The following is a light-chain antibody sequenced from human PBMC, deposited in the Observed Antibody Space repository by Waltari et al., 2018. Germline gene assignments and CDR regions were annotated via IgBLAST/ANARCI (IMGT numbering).Light chain of an antibody. CDR1: QSVLLSSNNKNY. J-gene: IGKJ4*01. CDR3: LQYLSYPLT. CDR2: CVS. Sequence: DIVLTQYPDSLAVSLGERATLHCKSSQSVLLSSNNKNYLAWFQEKPGQPPKVLVYCVSDRESVVPYQVRDRASATDFVLTSSSLQSVDGSVHFCLQYLSYPLTFGGGTQVE. V-gene: IGKV4-1*01.